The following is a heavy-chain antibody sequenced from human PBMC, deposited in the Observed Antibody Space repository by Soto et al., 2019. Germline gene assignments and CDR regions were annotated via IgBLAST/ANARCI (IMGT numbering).Heavy chain of an antibody. Sequence: EAQLVESGGGLVQPGGSLRLSCAASGFTFSNYEMHWVRQAPGKGLEYVSGISNNGAHTDYAKSVKGRFTISRDNSENTLYLQMGSLRAEDMALYYCARRGYGSRWPNVYKDVWGKGTTVTDSS. CDR1: GFTFSNYE. D-gene: IGHD6-13*01. CDR3: ARRGYGSRWPNVYKDV. J-gene: IGHJ6*03. V-gene: IGHV3-64*01. CDR2: ISNNGAHT.